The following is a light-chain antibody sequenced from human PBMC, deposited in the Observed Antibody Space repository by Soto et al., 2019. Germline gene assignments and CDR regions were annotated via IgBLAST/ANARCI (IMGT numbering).Light chain of an antibody. CDR1: QSISSY. J-gene: IGKJ3*01. CDR3: QQSYSTPIT. Sequence: IVTITCRASQSISSYLNWYQQKPGKAPKLLIYAASSLQSGVPSRFSGSGSGTDFTLTISSLQPEDFATYYCQQSYSTPITFGPGTKVEIX. CDR2: AAS. V-gene: IGKV1-39*01.